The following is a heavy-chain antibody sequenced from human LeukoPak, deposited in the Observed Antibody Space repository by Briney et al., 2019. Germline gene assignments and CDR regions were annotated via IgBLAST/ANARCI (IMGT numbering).Heavy chain of an antibody. J-gene: IGHJ4*02. CDR3: ARTTTTVVTPEGFDY. CDR1: GFTFSSYE. Sequence: PGGSPILSCAASGFTFSSYEMNWVRQAPGKGLEWVSYISRSGSTIYYADSVKGRFTISRDNAKNSLYLQMNSLRAEDTAVYYCARTTTTVVTPEGFDYWGQGTLVTVSS. V-gene: IGHV3-48*03. D-gene: IGHD4-23*01. CDR2: ISRSGSTI.